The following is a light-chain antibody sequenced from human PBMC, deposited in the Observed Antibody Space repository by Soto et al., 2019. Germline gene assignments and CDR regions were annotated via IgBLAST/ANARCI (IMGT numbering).Light chain of an antibody. CDR2: DTS. V-gene: IGKV3-20*01. CDR1: QSITSIY. Sequence: EIVLTQSPGPLSLSPGERATLSCRASQSITSIYLAWYQQKPGQAPRLLIYDTSSRATGIPDRFSGSGSGTDFTLTISRLEPEDFAAYYCQQYGTSPWTFGQGTKVEIK. J-gene: IGKJ1*01. CDR3: QQYGTSPWT.